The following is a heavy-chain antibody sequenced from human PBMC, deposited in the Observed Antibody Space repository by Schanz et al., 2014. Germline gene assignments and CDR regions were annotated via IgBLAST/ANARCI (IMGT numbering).Heavy chain of an antibody. CDR1: GGTFSSDT. CDR3: VRGGGPEDVFDI. D-gene: IGHD2-15*01. J-gene: IGHJ3*02. CDR2: IIPIHGIV. V-gene: IGHV1-69*02. Sequence: QVHLVQSGAEVKKPGSSVKVSCKASGGTFSSDTFSWVRQAPGQGLEWMGRIIPIHGIVNYAQRFQDRVRITADKATSTAYMELSSLRSDDTAVYYCVRGGGPEDVFDIWGQGTIXTVSS.